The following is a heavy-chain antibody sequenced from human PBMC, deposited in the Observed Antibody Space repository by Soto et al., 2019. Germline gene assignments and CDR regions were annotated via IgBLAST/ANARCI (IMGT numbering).Heavy chain of an antibody. CDR2: INHSGST. CDR3: ARGQQLVRAGDY. D-gene: IGHD6-13*01. J-gene: IGHJ4*02. V-gene: IGHV4-34*01. CDR1: GGSFSGYY. Sequence: QVQLQQWGAGLLKPSETLSLTCAVYGGSFSGYYWSWIRQPPGKGLEWIGEINHSGSTNYNPSLKCRVTISVDTYRNQFSLKLRSVTAADTAVYYCARGQQLVRAGDYWGQGTLVTVSS.